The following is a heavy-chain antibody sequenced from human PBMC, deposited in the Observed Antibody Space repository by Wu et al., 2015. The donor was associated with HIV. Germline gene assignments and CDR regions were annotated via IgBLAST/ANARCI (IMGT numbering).Heavy chain of an antibody. CDR3: ARGGIAAAGTGDWFDP. CDR2: MNPNSGNT. CDR1: GYTFTTYD. V-gene: IGHV1-8*01. J-gene: IGHJ5*02. Sequence: QVQLVQSGAEVKRPGASVRVSCRASGYTFTTYDIHWVRQATGRGLEWLGWMNPNSGNTGYAQKFQGRVTMTRNTSISTAYMELSSLRSEDTAVYYCARGGIAAAGTGDWFDPWGQGTLVTVSS. D-gene: IGHD6-13*01.